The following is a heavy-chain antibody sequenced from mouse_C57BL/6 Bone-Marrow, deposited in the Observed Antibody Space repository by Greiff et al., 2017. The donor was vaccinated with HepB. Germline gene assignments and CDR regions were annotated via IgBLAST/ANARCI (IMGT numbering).Heavy chain of an antibody. Sequence: QVQLQQSGAELARPGASVKLSCKASGYTFTSYGISWVKQRTGQGLEWIGEIYPRSGNTYYNEKFKGKATLTVDKSSSTAYMELNSLTSEDSAVYYCARGAGYAVYYFDYWGQGPTLTVSS. D-gene: IGHD6-5*01. V-gene: IGHV1-81*01. CDR3: ARGAGYAVYYFDY. CDR2: IYPRSGNT. CDR1: GYTFTSYG. J-gene: IGHJ2*01.